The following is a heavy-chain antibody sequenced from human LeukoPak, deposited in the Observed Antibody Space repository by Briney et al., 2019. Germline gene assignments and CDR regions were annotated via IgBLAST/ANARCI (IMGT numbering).Heavy chain of an antibody. J-gene: IGHJ4*02. V-gene: IGHV3-21*01. D-gene: IGHD3-22*01. CDR3: ARGRIHLTYYYDSSGYLTYDY. CDR1: GLTFNNYV. Sequence: PGTSLRLSCAASGLTFNNYVMNWVRQAPGKGLEWVSSISSSSSYLYYADSVKGRFTISRDNAKNSLYLQMNSLRAEDTAVYYCARGRIHLTYYYDSSGYLTYDYWGQGTLVTVSS. CDR2: ISSSSSYL.